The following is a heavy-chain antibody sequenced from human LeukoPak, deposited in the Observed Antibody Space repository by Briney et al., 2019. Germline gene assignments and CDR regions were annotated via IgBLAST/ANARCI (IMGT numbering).Heavy chain of an antibody. D-gene: IGHD3-3*01. J-gene: IGHJ4*02. CDR2: IYHSGST. CDR1: GGSINTNNW. CDR3: ASLIRASDNWREKYYFDY. Sequence: SETLSLTCAVSGGSINTNNWWNWVRQSPGKGLEWIGEIYHSGSTTYNPSFMGRVTISVDKSTNQFSLKLTSVTAADTAVYYCASLIRASDNWREKYYFDYWSQGTLVTVSS. V-gene: IGHV4-4*02.